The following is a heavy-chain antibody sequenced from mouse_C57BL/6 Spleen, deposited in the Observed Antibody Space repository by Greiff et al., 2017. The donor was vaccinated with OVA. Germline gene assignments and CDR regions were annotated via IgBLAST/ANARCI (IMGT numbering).Heavy chain of an antibody. Sequence: QVQLQQSGPGLVQPSQSLSITCTVSGFSLTSYGVHWVRQSPGTGLEWLGVIWSGGSTDYNAAFISRLSISKDNSKSQVFFKMNSLQADDTAIYYCASYYGSSSWLAYWGQGTLVTVSA. CDR3: ASYYGSSSWLAY. D-gene: IGHD1-1*01. CDR2: IWSGGST. V-gene: IGHV2-2*01. J-gene: IGHJ3*01. CDR1: GFSLTSYG.